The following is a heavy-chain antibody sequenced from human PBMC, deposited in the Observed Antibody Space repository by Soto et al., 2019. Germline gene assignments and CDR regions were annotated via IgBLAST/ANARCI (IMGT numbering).Heavy chain of an antibody. J-gene: IGHJ6*02. CDR3: ARGVWTATTINPYYGMDA. CDR1: GGSISSGDYY. D-gene: IGHD1-7*01. CDR2: IFHSGST. Sequence: QVQLQESGPGLVKPSQTLSLTCTVSGGSISSGDYYWSWIRQPPGKGLEWIGYIFHSGSTTYNSSFKSRVTISVDSTKNQFSLKLSSVTAADTAVYFCARGVWTATTINPYYGMDAWGQGTTVTVSS. V-gene: IGHV4-30-4*01.